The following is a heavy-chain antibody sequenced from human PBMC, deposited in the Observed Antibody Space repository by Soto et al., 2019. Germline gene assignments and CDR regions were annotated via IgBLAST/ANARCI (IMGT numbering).Heavy chain of an antibody. CDR3: AKGLRFLEWFPPDY. CDR2: IIPIFGTA. D-gene: IGHD3-3*01. CDR1: GGTFSSYA. V-gene: IGHV1-69*13. J-gene: IGHJ4*02. Sequence: SVKVSCKASGGTFSSYAISWVRQAPGQGLEWMGGIIPIFGTANYAQKFQGRVTITADESTSTAYTELSSLRSEDTAVYYCAKGLRFLEWFPPDYWGQGTLVTVSS.